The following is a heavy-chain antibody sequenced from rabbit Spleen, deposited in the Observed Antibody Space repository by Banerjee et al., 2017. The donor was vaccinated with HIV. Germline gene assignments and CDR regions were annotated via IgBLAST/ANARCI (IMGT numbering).Heavy chain of an antibody. CDR1: GFSFSSRYY. Sequence: QSLEESGGDLVKPGASLTLTCTASGFSFSSRYYMCWVRQAPGKGLEWIACIEVGDSSFTYFATWAKGRFTISKTSSTTVTLQVTRLTAADTATYFCARDTSSSFSSYGMDLWGPGTLVT. D-gene: IGHD1-1*01. CDR3: ARDTSSSFSSYGMDL. CDR2: IEVGDSSFT. V-gene: IGHV1S40*01. J-gene: IGHJ6*01.